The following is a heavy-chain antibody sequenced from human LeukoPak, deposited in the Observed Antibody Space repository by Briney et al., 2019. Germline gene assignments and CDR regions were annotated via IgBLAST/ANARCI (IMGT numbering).Heavy chain of an antibody. J-gene: IGHJ4*02. CDR2: ISYDGSNK. CDR1: GFTFSSYA. CDR3: AKVVGAEAPY. D-gene: IGHD1-26*01. Sequence: PGGSLRLSCAASGFTFSSYAMHWVRQAPGKGLEWVAVISYDGSNKYYADSVKGRFTISRDNSKNTLYLQMNSLRAEDTAVYYCAKVVGAEAPYWGQGTLVTVSS. V-gene: IGHV3-30-3*01.